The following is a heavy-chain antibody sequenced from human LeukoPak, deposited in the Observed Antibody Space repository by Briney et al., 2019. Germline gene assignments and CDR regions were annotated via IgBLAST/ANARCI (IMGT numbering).Heavy chain of an antibody. CDR1: GFTFSSYG. V-gene: IGHV3-30*18. CDR2: ISYDGSNK. CDR3: AKSDGSSGWLFDY. Sequence: GGSLRLSCAASGFTFSSYGMHWVRQAPGKGLEWVAVISYDGSNKYYADSVKGRFTISRDNSKNTLYLQMNSLRAEDTAVYYCAKSDGSSGWLFDYWGQGTLVTVSS. D-gene: IGHD6-19*01. J-gene: IGHJ4*02.